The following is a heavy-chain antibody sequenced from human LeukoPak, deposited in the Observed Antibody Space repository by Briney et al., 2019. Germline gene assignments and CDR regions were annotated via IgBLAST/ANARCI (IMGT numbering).Heavy chain of an antibody. V-gene: IGHV3-33*06. D-gene: IGHD2-15*01. CDR2: IWNDGSYR. CDR3: AKSYCSGGSCLYY. Sequence: GGSLKHSCAAAGFTFGNYGMHWVRQAPGKGLEWVSVIWNDGSYRYYVDSVKGRFAISRDSSKNTLYLQMSSLRADDTAVYYCAKSYCSGGSCLYYWGQGTLVTVSS. J-gene: IGHJ4*02. CDR1: GFTFGNYG.